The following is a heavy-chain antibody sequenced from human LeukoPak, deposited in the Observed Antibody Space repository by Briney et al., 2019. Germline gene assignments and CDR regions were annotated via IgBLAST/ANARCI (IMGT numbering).Heavy chain of an antibody. CDR1: GGSISSGSYY. J-gene: IGHJ5*02. D-gene: IGHD3-3*01. CDR3: ASKDYDFWSGFSWFDP. Sequence: PSETLSLTCTVSGGSISSGSYYWGWIRQPPGKGLEWIGSIYYSGSTYYNPSLKSRVTISVDTSKNQFSLKLSSVTAADTAVYYCASKDYDFWSGFSWFDPWGQGTLVTVSS. V-gene: IGHV4-39*07. CDR2: IYYSGST.